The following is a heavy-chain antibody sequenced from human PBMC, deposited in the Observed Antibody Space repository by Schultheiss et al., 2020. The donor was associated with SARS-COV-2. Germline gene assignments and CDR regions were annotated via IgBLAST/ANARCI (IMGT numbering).Heavy chain of an antibody. CDR2: IWYDGSNK. CDR3: AGEVGATP. Sequence: GESLKISCAASGFIFSSHTMNWVRQAPGKGLEWVAVIWYDGSNKYYADSVRGRFTVSRDNAKNSLFLQMNSLRAEDTAVYYCAGEVGATPWGQGTLVTVSS. J-gene: IGHJ5*02. V-gene: IGHV3-33*08. CDR1: GFIFSSHT. D-gene: IGHD1-26*01.